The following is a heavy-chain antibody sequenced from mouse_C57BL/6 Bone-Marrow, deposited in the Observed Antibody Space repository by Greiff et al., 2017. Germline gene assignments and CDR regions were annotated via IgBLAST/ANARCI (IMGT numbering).Heavy chain of an antibody. J-gene: IGHJ2*01. Sequence: QVQLKQPGAELVRPGTSVKLSCKASGYTFTSYWMHWVKQRPGQGLEWIGVIDPSDSYTNYNQKFKGKATLTVDTSSSTAYMQLSSLTSEDSAVYYCAIIYDGYYVDYWGQGTTLTVSS. CDR2: IDPSDSYT. CDR3: AIIYDGYYVDY. V-gene: IGHV1-59*01. CDR1: GYTFTSYW. D-gene: IGHD2-3*01.